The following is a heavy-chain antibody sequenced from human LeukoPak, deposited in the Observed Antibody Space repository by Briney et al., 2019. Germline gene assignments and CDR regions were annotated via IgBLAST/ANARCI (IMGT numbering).Heavy chain of an antibody. CDR3: ATPSNYFDY. CDR1: GFTFSIYG. J-gene: IGHJ4*02. V-gene: IGHV3-23*01. Sequence: GGTLRLSCAASGFTFSIYGMSWVRQAPGKGLEWVSAISGSGGSTYYADSVKGRFTISRDNSRNTLYLQMNSLRAEDTAVYYCATPSNYFDYWGQGTLVTVSS. CDR2: ISGSGGST. D-gene: IGHD2-2*01.